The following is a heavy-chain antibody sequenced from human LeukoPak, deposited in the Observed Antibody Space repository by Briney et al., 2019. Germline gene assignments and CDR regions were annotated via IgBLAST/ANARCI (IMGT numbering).Heavy chain of an antibody. V-gene: IGHV3-33*01. D-gene: IGHD3-22*01. J-gene: IGHJ4*02. CDR1: GFTFSSYG. CDR3: ARAAYDSSGYLTL. Sequence: GSLRLSRAASGFTFSSYGMHWVRQAPGKGLEWVAVIWYDGSNKYYADSVKGRFTISRDNSKNTLYLQMNSLRAEDTAVYYCARAAYDSSGYLTLWGQGTLVTVSA. CDR2: IWYDGSNK.